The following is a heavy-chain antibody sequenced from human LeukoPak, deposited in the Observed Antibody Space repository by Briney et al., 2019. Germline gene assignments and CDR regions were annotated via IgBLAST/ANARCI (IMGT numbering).Heavy chain of an antibody. CDR1: GGTFSSYA. V-gene: IGHV1-69*05. CDR2: IIPIFGTA. D-gene: IGHD4-17*01. J-gene: IGHJ1*01. Sequence: SVKVSCKASGGTFSSYAISWVRQAPGQGLEWMGGIIPIFGTANYAQKFQGRVTITTDESTSTAYMELSSLRSEDTAVYHCARGRYGDYEAGYFQHWGQGTLVTVSS. CDR3: ARGRYGDYEAGYFQH.